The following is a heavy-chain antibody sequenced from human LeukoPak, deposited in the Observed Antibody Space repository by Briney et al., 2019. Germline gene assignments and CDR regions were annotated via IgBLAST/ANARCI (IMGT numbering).Heavy chain of an antibody. Sequence: SETLSLTCAVYGGSFSGYYWSWIRQPPGKGLEWIGEINRSGNTNYNSSLKRRVTISVDTSKNQFSLKLSSVTATDTAVYYCARHDEGVTAGVGWGQGTLVTVSS. D-gene: IGHD1-14*01. CDR1: GGSFSGYY. CDR3: ARHDEGVTAGVG. CDR2: INRSGNT. V-gene: IGHV4-34*01. J-gene: IGHJ4*02.